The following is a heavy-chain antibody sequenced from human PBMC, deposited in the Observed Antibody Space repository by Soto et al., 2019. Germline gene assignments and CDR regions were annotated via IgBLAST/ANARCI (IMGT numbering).Heavy chain of an antibody. J-gene: IGHJ6*03. CDR1: GGSISSYY. Sequence: SETLSLTCTVSGGSISSYYWSWIRQPPGKGLEWIGYIYYSGSTNYNPSLKSRVTIAVNTSKNQFSLKLSSVTAADTAVYDGARRSVVVPAAMRLIYYMDVWGKGTTVTVSS. CDR2: IYYSGST. CDR3: ARRSVVVPAAMRLIYYMDV. D-gene: IGHD2-2*01. V-gene: IGHV4-59*12.